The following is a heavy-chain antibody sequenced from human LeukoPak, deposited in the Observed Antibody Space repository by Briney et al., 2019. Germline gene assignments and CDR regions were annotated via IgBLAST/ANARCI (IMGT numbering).Heavy chain of an antibody. CDR1: GFTFSSYS. CDR2: ISSSSSYI. Sequence: GGSLRLSCAASGFTFSSYSMNWVRQAPGKGLEWVSSISSSSSYIYYADSVKGRFTISRDNAKNSLYLQMNSLRAEDTAVYYCARDPSGYSSGWSAYYYYYGMDVWGQGTTVTVSS. CDR3: ARDPSGYSSGWSAYYYYYGMDV. J-gene: IGHJ6*02. V-gene: IGHV3-21*01. D-gene: IGHD6-19*01.